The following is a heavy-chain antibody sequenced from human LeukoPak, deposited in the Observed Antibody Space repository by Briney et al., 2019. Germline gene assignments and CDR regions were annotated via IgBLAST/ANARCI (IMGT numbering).Heavy chain of an antibody. D-gene: IGHD5-18*01. CDR3: ARLGGYSYGSSYYFDY. V-gene: IGHV4-39*01. CDR2: IFYSGNT. Sequence: SETLSLTCTVSGGSISSSSYYWGWIRQPPGKGLEWIVNIFYSGNTYYNPSLKSRVTISVDTSKNQFSLRLSSVTAADTAVYYCARLGGYSYGSSYYFDYWGQGTLVTVSS. CDR1: GGSISSSSYY. J-gene: IGHJ4*02.